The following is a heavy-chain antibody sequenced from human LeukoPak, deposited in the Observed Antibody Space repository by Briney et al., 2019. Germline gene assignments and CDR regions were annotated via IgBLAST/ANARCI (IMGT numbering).Heavy chain of an antibody. J-gene: IGHJ4*02. D-gene: IGHD2-15*01. CDR3: ARGLPSWYSLVFDY. Sequence: PSETLSLTCTVSGGSISSSSYYWGWIRQPPGKGLEWIGSIYYSGSTYYNPSLKSRVTISVDTSKNQFSLKLSSVTAADTAVYYCARGLPSWYSLVFDYWGQGTLVTVSS. CDR1: GGSISSSSYY. CDR2: IYYSGST. V-gene: IGHV4-39*01.